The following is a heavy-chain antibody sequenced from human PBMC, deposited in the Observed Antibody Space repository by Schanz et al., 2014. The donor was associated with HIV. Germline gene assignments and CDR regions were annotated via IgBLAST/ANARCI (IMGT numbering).Heavy chain of an antibody. D-gene: IGHD3-3*01. CDR3: ARGECDFWSGYCPHFHYFDLDV. Sequence: QVHLVQSGAEVQEPGASVKVSCKASGYTFTSYYMHWVRRAPGQGLEWMGIINPSGGATNYAQKFQDRVTITADKSTSTAYMELSSLRSEDTAVYYCARGECDFWSGYCPHFHYFDLDVWGPGTSVTVSS. CDR2: INPSGGAT. J-gene: IGHJ6*02. V-gene: IGHV1-46*01. CDR1: GYTFTSYY.